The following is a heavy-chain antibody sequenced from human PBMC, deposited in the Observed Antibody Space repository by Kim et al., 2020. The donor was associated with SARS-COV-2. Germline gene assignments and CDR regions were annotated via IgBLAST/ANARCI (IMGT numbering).Heavy chain of an antibody. J-gene: IGHJ3*02. D-gene: IGHD3-10*01. CDR1: GFTFSSYS. CDR3: ARDPSRSRCGSGSYLFDI. CDR2: ISSSSSYI. V-gene: IGHV3-21*01. Sequence: GGSLRLSCAASGFTFSSYSMNWVRQAPGKGLEWVSSISSSSSYIYYADSVKGRFTISRDNAKNSLYLQMNSLRAEDTAVYYCARDPSRSRCGSGSYLFDIWGQGTMVTVSS.